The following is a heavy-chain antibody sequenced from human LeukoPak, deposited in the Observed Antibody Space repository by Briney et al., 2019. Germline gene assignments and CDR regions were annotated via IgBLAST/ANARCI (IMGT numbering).Heavy chain of an antibody. CDR3: ARGGGYQFYYSGMDV. CDR2: ISYDGSNK. D-gene: IGHD3-22*01. V-gene: IGHV3-30*03. J-gene: IGHJ6*02. Sequence: GGSLRLSCAASGFIFSSYGMHWVRQAAGKGLEWVAVISYDGSNKYYADSVKGRFTISRDNFKNTLYLQINSLRAEDTAVYYCARGGGYQFYYSGMDVWGQGTTVTVSS. CDR1: GFIFSSYG.